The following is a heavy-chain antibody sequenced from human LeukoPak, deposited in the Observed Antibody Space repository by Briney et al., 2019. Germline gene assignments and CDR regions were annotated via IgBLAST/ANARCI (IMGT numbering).Heavy chain of an antibody. D-gene: IGHD2-21*02. CDR1: GGSFSGYY. CDR2: INHSGST. Sequence: SETLSLTCAVYGGSFSGYYWSWIRQPPGKGLEWIGEINHSGSTNYNPSLKSRVTISVDTSKNQFSLRLSSVTAADTAVYYCAGAGSVVVTASLDYWGQGTLVTVSS. J-gene: IGHJ4*02. CDR3: AGAGSVVVTASLDY. V-gene: IGHV4-34*01.